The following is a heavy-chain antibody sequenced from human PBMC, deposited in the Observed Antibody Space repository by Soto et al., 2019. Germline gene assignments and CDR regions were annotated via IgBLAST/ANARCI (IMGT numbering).Heavy chain of an antibody. V-gene: IGHV1-69*06. Sequence: QVHLVQSGAEVKSPGSAVKVSCKVSGAGATFSNYGLNWVRQAPGQGLEWMGGTIPAFGTANYAQKFQGRVTITAETYTTTAYMEMSSLRSDDTVVYYCWRQDKTTLPPLDYWGQGNLVSVSS. CDR3: WRQDKTTLPPLDY. CDR1: GAGATFSNYG. D-gene: IGHD2-21*01. CDR2: TIPAFGTA. J-gene: IGHJ4*02.